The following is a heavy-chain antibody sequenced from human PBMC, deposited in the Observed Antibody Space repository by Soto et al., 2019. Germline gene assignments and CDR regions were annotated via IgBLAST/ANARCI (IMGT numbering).Heavy chain of an antibody. D-gene: IGHD3-10*01. CDR2: IYYSGIT. Sequence: PSETLSLTCTVSGVSFTSYYWTWIRQPPGKGPEWIGYIYYSGITNYNPSLKSRVTMSVDTSKNQFSLKLTSVTAADTDVYYCARDLAVGGFFDPWGQGXLVTVS. CDR3: ARDLAVGGFFDP. V-gene: IGHV4-59*01. CDR1: GVSFTSYY. J-gene: IGHJ5*02.